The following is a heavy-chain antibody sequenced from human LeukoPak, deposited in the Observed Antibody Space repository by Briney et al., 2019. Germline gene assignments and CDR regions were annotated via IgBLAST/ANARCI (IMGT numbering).Heavy chain of an antibody. Sequence: SETLSLTCTVSGGSISTNDYYWGWIRQPPGKGLEWITEIHHTGTTYYTPSLKSRVTISVDTSNNHFSLKLNSVTAADTAVYHCARVTYNGYQHFDYWGQGILVTVSS. D-gene: IGHD3-10*01. CDR3: ARVTYNGYQHFDY. J-gene: IGHJ4*02. CDR1: GGSISTNDYY. CDR2: IHHTGTT. V-gene: IGHV4-39*07.